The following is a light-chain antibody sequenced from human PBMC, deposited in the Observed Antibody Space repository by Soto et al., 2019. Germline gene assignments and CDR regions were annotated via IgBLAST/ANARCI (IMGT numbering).Light chain of an antibody. V-gene: IGKV3-15*01. CDR1: QSVNRQ. CDR3: QHTLKWPPT. J-gene: IGKJ1*01. Sequence: EIVMTQSPASLSGTPGERVTLSCRASQSVNRQVLWYKHRPGQAPRLLIYHTSARADGIPARFSGSGSATEFTLTISSLQSEEFALYDCQHTLKWPPTFGQGTRVEI. CDR2: HTS.